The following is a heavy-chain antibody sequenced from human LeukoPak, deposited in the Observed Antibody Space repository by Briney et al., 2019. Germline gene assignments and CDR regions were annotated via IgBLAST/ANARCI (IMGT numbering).Heavy chain of an antibody. Sequence: GGSLRLSCAASGFTFRSYSMDWVRQAPGKGLEWVSSISSTSTYIYYADSVKGRFTISRDNAKRSLFLQMNSLRAEDTAVYYSARGGVAARHGYYYYMDVWGKGTTVTVSS. D-gene: IGHD6-6*01. J-gene: IGHJ6*03. V-gene: IGHV3-21*01. CDR2: ISSTSTYI. CDR3: ARGGVAARHGYYYYMDV. CDR1: GFTFRSYS.